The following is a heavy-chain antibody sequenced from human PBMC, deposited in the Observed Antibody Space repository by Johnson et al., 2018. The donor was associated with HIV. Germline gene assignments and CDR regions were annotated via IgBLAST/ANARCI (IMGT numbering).Heavy chain of an antibody. Sequence: EVQLVESGGGLVQPGGSLRLSCAASDFTVGSIYMSWVRQAPGKGLEWVSLIYSGGSSYYADSVKGRFTISRDNSKNTLYLQMNSLRVEDTAVYYCAKGADYADYEGAVDIWGQGTMVTVSS. CDR2: IYSGGSS. CDR1: DFTVGSIY. J-gene: IGHJ3*02. V-gene: IGHV3-66*01. D-gene: IGHD4-17*01. CDR3: AKGADYADYEGAVDI.